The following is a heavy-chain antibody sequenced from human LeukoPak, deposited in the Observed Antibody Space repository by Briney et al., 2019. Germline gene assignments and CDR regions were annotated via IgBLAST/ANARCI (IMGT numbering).Heavy chain of an antibody. J-gene: IGHJ4*02. D-gene: IGHD6-13*01. V-gene: IGHV3-48*04. CDR2: IDRFSHTI. Sequence: PGGSLRLSCGASGFTFSDYSMNWVRQSPGKGLEWVSYIDRFSHTISYADSVKGRFTISRDNSKNSLYLQMNSLRADDSALYYCATWSGAAAGRSDYWGQGTLVTVSS. CDR1: GFTFSDYS. CDR3: ATWSGAAAGRSDY.